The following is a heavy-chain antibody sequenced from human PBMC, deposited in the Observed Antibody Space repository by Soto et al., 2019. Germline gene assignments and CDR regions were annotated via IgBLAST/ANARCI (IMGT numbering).Heavy chain of an antibody. CDR3: ARGGSNDYDILTGTFDY. Sequence: QVQLVQSGAEVKKPGASVKVSCKASGYTFTSYDINWVRQATGQGLEWMGWMNPNSGNTGYAQKLQGRVTMTRNTSISTEYMELSSLRSDGTGVYYCARGGSNDYDILTGTFDYWGQGALVTVSS. V-gene: IGHV1-8*01. CDR1: GYTFTSYD. J-gene: IGHJ4*02. D-gene: IGHD3-9*01. CDR2: MNPNSGNT.